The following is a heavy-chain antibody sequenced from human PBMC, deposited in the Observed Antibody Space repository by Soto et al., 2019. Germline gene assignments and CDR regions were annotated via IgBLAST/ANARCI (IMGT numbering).Heavy chain of an antibody. CDR1: GFTFSSYA. V-gene: IGHV3-23*01. J-gene: IGHJ6*02. CDR3: ATLPYDYYYYYWMYV. Sequence: EVQLLESGGGLVQPGGSLRLSCAASGFTFSSYAMSWVRQAPGKGLEWVSGISGSGGSTYYADSVKGRFTIYRDHSKNTLYLHMHSLRAEDTAVHYCATLPYDYYYYYWMYVCGQGTTVTVAS. CDR2: ISGSGGST. D-gene: IGHD3-22*01.